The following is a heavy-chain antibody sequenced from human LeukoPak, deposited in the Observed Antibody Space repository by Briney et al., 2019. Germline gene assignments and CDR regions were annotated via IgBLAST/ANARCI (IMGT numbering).Heavy chain of an antibody. V-gene: IGHV1-18*01. CDR3: ARDSLPRRYFYYYMDV. CDR1: GYTFVSYG. Sequence: ASLRVSFKTTGYTFVSYGINWVRQAPGRGLEWMGWISPYHGNTNFAQNFQDRLTMTTDTSTSTAYMELRGLMSDDTAVYYCARDSLPRRYFYYYMDVWGKGTTVIVSS. CDR2: ISPYHGNT. D-gene: IGHD6-25*01. J-gene: IGHJ6*03.